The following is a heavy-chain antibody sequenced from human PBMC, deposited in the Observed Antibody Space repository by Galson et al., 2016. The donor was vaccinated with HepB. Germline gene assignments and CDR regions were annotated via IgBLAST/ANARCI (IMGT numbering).Heavy chain of an antibody. V-gene: IGHV1-46*01. CDR1: GYTFSSYY. D-gene: IGHD6-25*01. Sequence: SVKVSCRASGYTFSSYYMHWVRQAPGQGLEWMGIINPSGGYTHYAPKFQGRITMTRDTSTSTIYMVLSSLRSEDTAVYYCARCGGNPYYYYAMDVWGQGTTVTVSS. CDR3: ARCGGNPYYYYAMDV. J-gene: IGHJ6*02. CDR2: INPSGGYT.